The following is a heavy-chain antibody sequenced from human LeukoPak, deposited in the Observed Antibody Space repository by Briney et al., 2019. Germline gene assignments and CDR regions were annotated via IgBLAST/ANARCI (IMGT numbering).Heavy chain of an antibody. CDR3: ARERDYYDSSGYY. V-gene: IGHV4-31*03. CDR2: IYYSGST. Sequence: PSETLSLTCTVSGGSISSGGYYWSWIRQHPGKGLEWIGYIYYSGSTYYNPFLKSRVTISVDTSKNQFSLKLSSVTAADTAVYYCARERDYYDSSGYYWGQGTLVTVSS. J-gene: IGHJ4*02. CDR1: GGSISSGGYY. D-gene: IGHD3-22*01.